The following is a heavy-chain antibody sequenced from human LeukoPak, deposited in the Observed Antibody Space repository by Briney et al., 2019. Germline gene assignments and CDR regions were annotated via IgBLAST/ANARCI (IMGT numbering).Heavy chain of an antibody. CDR3: VRDGPAFLDFDY. Sequence: GGSLRFSCVASGFSFNGDWMNWVRQAPGKGLEWVANIKPDGSQKYYVDSVKGRFTISRDNAEKSLFLQMNSLRAEDTAVYYCVRDGPAFLDFDYWGQGTLVTVSS. V-gene: IGHV3-7*01. J-gene: IGHJ4*02. CDR1: GFSFNGDW. D-gene: IGHD2-2*01. CDR2: IKPDGSQK.